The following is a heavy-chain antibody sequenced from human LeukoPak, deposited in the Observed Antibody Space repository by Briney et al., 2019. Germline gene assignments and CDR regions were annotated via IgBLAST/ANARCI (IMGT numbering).Heavy chain of an antibody. CDR1: GFTFSTYA. CDR2: ISYDGNKK. Sequence: GGSLRLSCSASGFTFSTYAMHWVRQAPGKGLEWVADISYDGNKKFYADSVKGRFTISRDNSKNTLYLQMNSLRAEDTAVYYCARGPEYTTSWYEVYFDYWGRGTLVTVSS. V-gene: IGHV3-30-3*01. D-gene: IGHD6-13*01. CDR3: ARGPEYTTSWYEVYFDY. J-gene: IGHJ4*02.